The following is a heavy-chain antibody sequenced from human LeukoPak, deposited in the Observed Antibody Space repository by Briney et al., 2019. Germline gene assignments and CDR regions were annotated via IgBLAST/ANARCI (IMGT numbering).Heavy chain of an antibody. D-gene: IGHD6-19*01. CDR1: GFTFSRYW. Sequence: GGSLRLSCAASGFTFSRYWMSWVRQAPGKGLEWVANIKEDGSEKYYVDSVKGRLTISRDNAKNSLYLQMNSLRAEDTAVYYCARDRYSSGWSRGDWFDPWGQGTLVTVSS. J-gene: IGHJ5*02. CDR2: IKEDGSEK. V-gene: IGHV3-7*01. CDR3: ARDRYSSGWSRGDWFDP.